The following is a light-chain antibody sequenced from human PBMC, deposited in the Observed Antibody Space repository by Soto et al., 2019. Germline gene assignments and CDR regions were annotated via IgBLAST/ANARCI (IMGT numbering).Light chain of an antibody. Sequence: EIVLTQSPGTLSLSPGERVTLSCRASQTVSSSYLAWYQQKPGQAPRLLIYGASSRATGIPDRFSGSGSGTDFTLTISRLEPEDFAVYFCQEYGSSRTFGQGTKVDMK. CDR2: GAS. CDR1: QTVSSSY. CDR3: QEYGSSRT. J-gene: IGKJ1*01. V-gene: IGKV3-20*01.